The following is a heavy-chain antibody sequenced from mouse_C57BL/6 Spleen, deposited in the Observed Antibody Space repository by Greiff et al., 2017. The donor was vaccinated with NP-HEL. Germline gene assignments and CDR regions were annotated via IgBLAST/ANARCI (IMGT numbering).Heavy chain of an antibody. CDR1: GYTFTSYW. Sequence: VQLQQPGAELVRPGTSVKLSCKASGYTFTSYWMHWVKQRPGQGLEWIGVIDPSDSYTNYNQKFKGKATLTVVTSSSTSYMQLSSLTSEDSAVYYCARNYGSSHWYFDVWGTGTTVTVSS. CDR3: ARNYGSSHWYFDV. V-gene: IGHV1-59*01. D-gene: IGHD1-1*01. CDR2: IDPSDSYT. J-gene: IGHJ1*03.